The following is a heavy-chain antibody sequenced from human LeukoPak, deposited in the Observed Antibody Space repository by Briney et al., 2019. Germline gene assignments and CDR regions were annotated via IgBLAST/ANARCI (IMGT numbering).Heavy chain of an antibody. D-gene: IGHD6-13*01. CDR1: GYTFTAYY. J-gene: IGHJ4*02. CDR3: ARDKSWVFDY. V-gene: IGHV1-2*02. Sequence: ASVKVSCKASGYTFTAYYMHWVRQAPGQGREWRGWINPKGGGTNYAQKFQGRVTMTRDTSISTAYMELSRLRSDDTAVYYCARDKSWVFDYWGQGTLVTVSS. CDR2: INPKGGGT.